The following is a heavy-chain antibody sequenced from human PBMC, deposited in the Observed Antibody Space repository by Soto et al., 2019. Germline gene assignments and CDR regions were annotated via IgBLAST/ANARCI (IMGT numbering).Heavy chain of an antibody. CDR1: GFTFSSYG. J-gene: IGHJ1*01. CDR2: ISYDGSNK. D-gene: IGHD3-22*01. CDR3: AKGPSYYDSTRVFQH. Sequence: GGSLRLSCAASGFTFSSYGMHWVRQAPGKGLEWVAVISYDGSNKYYADSVKGRFTISRDNSKNTLYLQMNSLRAEDTAVYYCAKGPSYYDSTRVFQHWGQGTLVTVSS. V-gene: IGHV3-30*18.